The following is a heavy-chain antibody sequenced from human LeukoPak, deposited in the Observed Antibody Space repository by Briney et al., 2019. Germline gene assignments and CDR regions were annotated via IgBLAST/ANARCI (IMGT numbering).Heavy chain of an antibody. CDR2: IRAPGSNT. V-gene: IGHV3-23*01. CDR1: GFTFSTYA. D-gene: IGHD2-15*01. CDR3: AKDGRAHCTGGNCFSTYFYYGMDV. Sequence: GGSLRLSCAASGFTFSTYAMGWVRRAPGEGLEGVSLIRAPGSNTYYTDSVKGRFTISRDNFKHTVSLQMNSLRAEDTAVYYCAKDGRAHCTGGNCFSTYFYYGMDVWGQGTTVTVS. J-gene: IGHJ6*02.